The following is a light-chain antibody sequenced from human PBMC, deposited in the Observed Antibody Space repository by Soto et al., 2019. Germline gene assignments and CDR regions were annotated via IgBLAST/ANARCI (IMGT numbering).Light chain of an antibody. CDR3: QQYGSPPLFT. CDR2: GAS. CDR1: QSVSSSY. J-gene: IGKJ3*01. Sequence: EIVLTQSPGTLSLSPGERATLSCRASQSVSSSYLAWYQQKPGQAPRLLIYGASSRATGIPARFSGSGSGRNFTLTISRLAPEDFAVYYCQQYGSPPLFTFGPGTKVDIK. V-gene: IGKV3-20*01.